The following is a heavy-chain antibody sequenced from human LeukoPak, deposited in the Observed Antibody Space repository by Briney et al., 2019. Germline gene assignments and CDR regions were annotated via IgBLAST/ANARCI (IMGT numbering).Heavy chain of an antibody. J-gene: IGHJ4*02. CDR2: IYYSGST. CDR1: GGSISSYY. Sequence: PSETLSLTCTVSGGSISSYYWSWIRRPPGKGLEWIGYIYYSGSTNYNPSLKSRVTISVDTSKNQFSLKLSSVTAADTAVYYCARGRRIAAAVIGYWGQGTLVTVSS. CDR3: ARGRRIAAAVIGY. D-gene: IGHD6-13*01. V-gene: IGHV4-59*01.